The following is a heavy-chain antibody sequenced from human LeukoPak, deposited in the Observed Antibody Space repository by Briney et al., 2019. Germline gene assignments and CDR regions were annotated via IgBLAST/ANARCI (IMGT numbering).Heavy chain of an antibody. CDR1: GGSISGYC. D-gene: IGHD5-12*01. CDR3: ARGLRTDSGYDDGEDH. J-gene: IGHJ4*02. V-gene: IGHV4-4*07. CDR2: IYNIGSP. Sequence: SETLSLTCTVSGGSISGYCWTWIRQPAGKGLEWIGRIYNIGSPNYNPALKSRGTISVDTSNNQFSLKLSSVTAADSAVYYCARGLRTDSGYDDGEDHWGQGTLVTVSS.